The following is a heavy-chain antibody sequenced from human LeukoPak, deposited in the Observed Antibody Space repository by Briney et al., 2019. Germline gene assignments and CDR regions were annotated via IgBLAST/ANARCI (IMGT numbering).Heavy chain of an antibody. Sequence: GGSLRLSCAASGFTFTTYSMNWVRQAPGKGLEWVSYIGGGGSPIYYADSVKGRFTISRDNAKNSLYLQMNSLRDEDTAVYYCARDPFITGDYWGQGTLVTVSS. V-gene: IGHV3-48*02. CDR3: ARDPFITGDY. D-gene: IGHD1-14*01. CDR1: GFTFTTYS. J-gene: IGHJ4*02. CDR2: IGGGGSPI.